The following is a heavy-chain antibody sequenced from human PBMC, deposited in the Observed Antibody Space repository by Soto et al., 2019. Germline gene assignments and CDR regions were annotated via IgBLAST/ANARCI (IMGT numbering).Heavy chain of an antibody. Sequence: EVQLLESGGGLVQPGGSLRLSCAASGFTFSSYAMSWVRQAPGKGLEWVSAISGGGGSTYYADSVKGRFTISRDNSKNTLYLQMNSLRAEDTAVYYCAKEGGGYYYDSSGYYFDYWGQGTLVTVSS. V-gene: IGHV3-23*01. CDR3: AKEGGGYYYDSSGYYFDY. CDR1: GFTFSSYA. J-gene: IGHJ4*02. D-gene: IGHD3-22*01. CDR2: ISGGGGST.